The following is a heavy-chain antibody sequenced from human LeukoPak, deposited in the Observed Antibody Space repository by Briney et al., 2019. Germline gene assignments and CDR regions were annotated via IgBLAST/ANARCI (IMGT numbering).Heavy chain of an antibody. CDR1: GFTFSSYE. CDR3: AKDRGRGLPLSYYFDY. Sequence: GGSLRLSCAASGFTFSSYEMNWVRQAPGKGLEWVSYISTSDRTIYYADSVKGRFTISRDNAKNSLYLQMNSLRAEDTAVYYCAKDRGRGLPLSYYFDYWGQGTLVTVSS. V-gene: IGHV3-48*03. J-gene: IGHJ4*02. CDR2: ISTSDRTI. D-gene: IGHD3-16*01.